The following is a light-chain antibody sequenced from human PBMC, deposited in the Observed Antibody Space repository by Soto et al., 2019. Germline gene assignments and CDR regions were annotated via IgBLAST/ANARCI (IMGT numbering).Light chain of an antibody. V-gene: IGLV2-23*02. CDR1: SRDIGTSNL. CDR3: YKYTGFSTSLFF. Sequence: QSALTQPASVSGSPGQSITISCTGTSRDIGTSNLVSWYQQYPGKAPKLIIFEVTRRPSGISNRFSGSKSGNTASLTISGLQLEDEADYYCYKYTGFSTSLFFFGTGTKVPVL. J-gene: IGLJ1*01. CDR2: EVT.